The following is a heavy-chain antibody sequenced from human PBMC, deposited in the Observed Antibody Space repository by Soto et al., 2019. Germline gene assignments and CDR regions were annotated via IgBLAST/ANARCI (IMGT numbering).Heavy chain of an antibody. CDR3: ATPMALPGSDY. CDR1: GFTFSNYN. D-gene: IGHD3-10*01. Sequence: EVQLVGSGGGLVKPGGSLRLSCAASGFTFSNYNINWVRQAPGKGLEWVSSISGSSNFIYYADSVKGRFTISRDNAKNSLYLQMNSLRVEDTAVYYCATPMALPGSDYWGQGTLVTVSS. J-gene: IGHJ4*02. CDR2: ISGSSNFI. V-gene: IGHV3-21*01.